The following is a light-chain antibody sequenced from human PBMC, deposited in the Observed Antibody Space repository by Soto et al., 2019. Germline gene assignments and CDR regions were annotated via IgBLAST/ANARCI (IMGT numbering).Light chain of an antibody. J-gene: IGKJ1*01. Sequence: EIQMTQSPSSLSASVEDRVIITCRASQTISNYLNWYQQQPGKAPKLLIYKASTLESGVPSRFSGSGSGTEFTLTISSLQPEDFATYYCQQYNSYWTFGQGTKVDIK. V-gene: IGKV1-5*03. CDR1: QTISNY. CDR3: QQYNSYWT. CDR2: KAS.